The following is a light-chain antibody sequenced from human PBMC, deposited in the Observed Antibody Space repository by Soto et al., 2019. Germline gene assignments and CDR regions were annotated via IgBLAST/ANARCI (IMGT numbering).Light chain of an antibody. Sequence: AIRMTQSPSSLSASAGDRVTITCRAGQGIRGYLAWYQQKPGKAPKLLIYAASTLQSGVPSRFSGSGSGTDFTLTISCLQSEDSATYLCQQYFTYPLTFGQGTKVEVK. V-gene: IGKV1-8*01. CDR3: QQYFTYPLT. CDR2: AAS. CDR1: QGIRGY. J-gene: IGKJ1*01.